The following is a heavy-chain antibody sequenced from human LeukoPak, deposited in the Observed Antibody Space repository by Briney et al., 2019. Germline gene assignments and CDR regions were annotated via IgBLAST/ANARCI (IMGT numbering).Heavy chain of an antibody. CDR1: GFTFDDCA. CDR2: ISGSGGST. V-gene: IGHV3-23*01. D-gene: IGHD5-18*01. J-gene: IGHJ4*02. CDR3: AWKDTTMVYFDY. Sequence: GGSLRLSCAASGFTFDDCAMHWVRQAPGKGLEWVSGISGSGGSTYYADSVKGRFTISRDNSENTLYLEMDSLRAEDTAIYYCAWKDTTMVYFDYWGQGTLVTVSS.